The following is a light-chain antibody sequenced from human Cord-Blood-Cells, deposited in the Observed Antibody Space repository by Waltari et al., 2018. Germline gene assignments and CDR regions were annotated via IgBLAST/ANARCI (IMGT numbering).Light chain of an antibody. V-gene: IGKV1-39*01. CDR3: QQSYSTPRYS. CDR1: QSISSY. Sequence: DIQMTQSPSSLSASVGDRVTITCRASQSISSYLNWYQQKPGKAPKLLIYAASSLQSGVPSRFSGSGSGTDFTLTISSMQPEDFATYYCQQSYSTPRYSLGQWTKLEIK. J-gene: IGKJ2*03. CDR2: AAS.